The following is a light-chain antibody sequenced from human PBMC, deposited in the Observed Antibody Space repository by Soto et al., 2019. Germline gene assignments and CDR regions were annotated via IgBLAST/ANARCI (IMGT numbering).Light chain of an antibody. CDR1: QGIGTW. V-gene: IGKV1-12*01. J-gene: IGKJ2*01. CDR2: TAS. CDR3: QQTNIFPGT. Sequence: DIQMTQSPSSVSASVGDRLTITCRASQGIGTWLAWYQQKPGKAPKLLIYTASSLHSGVPSRFSGSGSGTDFTLIINSLQPEDFATYYCQQTNIFPGTFGQGTKLEIK.